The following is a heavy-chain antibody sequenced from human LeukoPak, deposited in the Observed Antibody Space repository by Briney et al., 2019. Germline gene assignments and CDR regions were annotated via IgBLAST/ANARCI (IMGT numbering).Heavy chain of an antibody. D-gene: IGHD3-16*01. CDR3: ARETSQKGAHYMDV. V-gene: IGHV4-4*07. J-gene: IGHJ6*03. CDR2: IYTSGST. CDR1: GGSIRSYY. Sequence: SETLSLTCTVSGGSIRSYYWSWIRQPAGKGLEWIGRIYTSGSTNYNPSLKSRVTMSVDTSKNQFSLKLSSVTAADTAVYYCARETSQKGAHYMDVWGKGTTVTISS.